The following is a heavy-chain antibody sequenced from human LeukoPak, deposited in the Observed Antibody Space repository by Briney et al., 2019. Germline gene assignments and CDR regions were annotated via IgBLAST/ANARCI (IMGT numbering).Heavy chain of an antibody. CDR1: GFTFSSYA. Sequence: GGSLRLSCAASGFTFSSYAMSWVRQAPGKGPEWVSAISGSGGSTYYADSVKGRFTISRGNSKNTLYLQMNSLRAEDTAVYYCAKAVGARGLSPGYWGQGTLVTVSS. V-gene: IGHV3-23*01. CDR2: ISGSGGST. J-gene: IGHJ4*02. D-gene: IGHD1-26*01. CDR3: AKAVGARGLSPGY.